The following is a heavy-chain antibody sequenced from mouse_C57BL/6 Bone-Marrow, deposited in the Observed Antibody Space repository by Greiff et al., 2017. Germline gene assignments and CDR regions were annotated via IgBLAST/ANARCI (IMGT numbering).Heavy chain of an antibody. J-gene: IGHJ4*01. Sequence: QVQLKQPGAELVRPGSSVKLSCKASDYTFIGXWMHWVKQRPGQGLEWIGMFHPNSGSTNYNEKFKSKATLTVYKSSSTAYMQLSSLTSEDSAVYYCARWGDYWGQGTSVTVSS. CDR1: DYTFIGXW. CDR2: FHPNSGST. V-gene: IGHV1-64*01. CDR3: ARWGDY.